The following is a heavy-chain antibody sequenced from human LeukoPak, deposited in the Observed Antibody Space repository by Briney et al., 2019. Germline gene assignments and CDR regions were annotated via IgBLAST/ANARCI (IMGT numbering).Heavy chain of an antibody. CDR2: ISYDGSNK. D-gene: IGHD5-12*01. Sequence: GGSLRLSCAASGFTFSSYGMHWVRQAPGKGLEWVAVISYDGSNKYYADSVKGRFTISRDNSKNTLYLQMNSLRAEDTAVYYCANEYSGYDWGQGTLVTVSS. CDR1: GFTFSSYG. J-gene: IGHJ4*02. V-gene: IGHV3-30*18. CDR3: ANEYSGYD.